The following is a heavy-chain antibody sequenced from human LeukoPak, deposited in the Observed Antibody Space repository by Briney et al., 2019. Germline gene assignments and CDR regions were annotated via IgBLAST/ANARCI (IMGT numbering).Heavy chain of an antibody. V-gene: IGHV3-23*01. CDR3: AKGYSYGYDY. Sequence: PGGSLRLSCAASGFTFTSYAMTWVRQASGKGLEWVSAISGGGSAFYADAVKGRISISRDNSKNTVYLQMNSLRADDTAVYYCAKGYSYGYDYWGQGILVTVSS. CDR1: GFTFTSYA. J-gene: IGHJ4*02. CDR2: ISGGGSA. D-gene: IGHD5-18*01.